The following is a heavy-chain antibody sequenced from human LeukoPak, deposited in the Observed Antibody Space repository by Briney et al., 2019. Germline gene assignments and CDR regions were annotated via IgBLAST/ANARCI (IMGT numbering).Heavy chain of an antibody. V-gene: IGHV4-4*07. J-gene: IGHJ4*02. CDR2: INVSGNT. CDR1: GGSISSYY. Sequence: PSETLSLTCTVSGGSISSYYWSWIRQPAGKGPEWIGRINVSGNTNYNPSLESRVTMSVDTSKNQFSLKLSSVTAADTAVYYCAIQVVGTTHMVFDSWGQGTLVTVSS. D-gene: IGHD1-26*01. CDR3: AIQVVGTTHMVFDS.